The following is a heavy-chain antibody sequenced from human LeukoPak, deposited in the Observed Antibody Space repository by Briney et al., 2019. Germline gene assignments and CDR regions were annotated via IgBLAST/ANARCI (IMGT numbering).Heavy chain of an antibody. CDR2: IKQDGSEK. J-gene: IGHJ4*02. D-gene: IGHD2-8*01. Sequence: GGSLRLSCAASGFTFSSYWMSWVRQAPGKGLEWVANIKQDGSEKCYVDSVKGRFTISRDNAKNSLYLQMNSLRAEDTAVYYCARDHSAGCRDYWGQGTLVTVSS. CDR1: GFTFSSYW. CDR3: ARDHSAGCRDY. V-gene: IGHV3-7*01.